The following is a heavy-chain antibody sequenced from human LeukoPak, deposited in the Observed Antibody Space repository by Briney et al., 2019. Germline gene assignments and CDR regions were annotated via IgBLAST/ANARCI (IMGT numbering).Heavy chain of an antibody. D-gene: IGHD1-26*01. V-gene: IGHV6-1*01. J-gene: IGHJ4*02. CDR1: GDSVSSNSAA. Sequence: SQTLSLTCAISGDSVSSNSAAWKWIRPSPSRGLEWLGRTYYRSKWNYDYALSVKSRISVNVDTSKNQFSLQLNSVTPEDTAVYYCARFQALGGPGAFDHWGQGTLVTVSS. CDR3: ARFQALGGPGAFDH. CDR2: TYYRSKWNY.